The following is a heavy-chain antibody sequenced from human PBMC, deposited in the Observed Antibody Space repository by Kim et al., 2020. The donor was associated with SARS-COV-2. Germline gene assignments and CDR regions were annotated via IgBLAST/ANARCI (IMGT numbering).Heavy chain of an antibody. D-gene: IGHD2-21*02. V-gene: IGHV4-34*01. J-gene: IGHJ4*02. CDR1: GGSFSGYY. CDR2: INHSGST. CDR3: ARLCGGDCYQSY. Sequence: SETLSLTCAVYGGSFSGYYWSWIRQPPGKGLEWIGEINHSGSTNYNPSLKSRVTISVDTSKNQFSLKLSSVTAADTAVYYCARLCGGDCYQSYWGQGTLVTVSS.